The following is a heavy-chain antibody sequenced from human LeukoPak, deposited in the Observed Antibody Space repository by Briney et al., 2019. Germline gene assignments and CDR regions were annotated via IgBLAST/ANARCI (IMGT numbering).Heavy chain of an antibody. D-gene: IGHD3-3*01. CDR2: IYYSGST. V-gene: IGHV4-59*01. CDR3: ARGRFLDAFDI. Sequence: SETLSLTCSVSGGSITSYYWSWIRQPPGKGLEWIGYIYYSGSTKYKPSLKSRVTISVDTSKNQFSLKLSSVTAADTAVYYCARGRFLDAFDIWGQGTMVTVSS. CDR1: GGSITSYY. J-gene: IGHJ3*02.